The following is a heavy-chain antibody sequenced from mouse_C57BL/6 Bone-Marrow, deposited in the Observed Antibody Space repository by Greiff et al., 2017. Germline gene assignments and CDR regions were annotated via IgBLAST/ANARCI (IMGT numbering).Heavy chain of an antibody. Sequence: EVNVVESGGGLVQPGGSLKLSCAASGFTFSDYYMYWVRQTPEKRLEWVAYISNGGGSTYYPDTVKGRFTISRDNAKNTLYLQMSRLKSEDTAMYYCARRESWAWFAYWGQGTLVTVSA. CDR2: ISNGGGST. CDR1: GFTFSDYY. V-gene: IGHV5-12*01. CDR3: ARRESWAWFAY. J-gene: IGHJ3*01.